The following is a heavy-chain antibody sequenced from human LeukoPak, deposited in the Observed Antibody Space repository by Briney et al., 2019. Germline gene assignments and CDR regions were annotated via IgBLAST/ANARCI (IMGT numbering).Heavy chain of an antibody. Sequence: GGSLRLSCAASGFTFSSYSMNWVRQAPGKGLEWVSYISSSSSTIYYADSVKGRFTISRDNAKNSLYLQMNSLRAEDTAVYYCARESSGYDFDIWGQGTTVTVSS. D-gene: IGHD5-12*01. J-gene: IGHJ3*02. CDR2: ISSSSSTI. CDR1: GFTFSSYS. CDR3: ARESSGYDFDI. V-gene: IGHV3-48*01.